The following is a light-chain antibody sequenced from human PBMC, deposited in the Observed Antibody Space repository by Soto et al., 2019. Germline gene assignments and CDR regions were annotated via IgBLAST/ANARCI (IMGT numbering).Light chain of an antibody. CDR3: QPYYSNPLWT. J-gene: IGKJ1*01. CDR2: WAS. V-gene: IGKV4-1*01. CDR1: QSILSSSYNKSY. Sequence: DIVMTQSPGSLAVSLGERATINCKASQSILSSSYNKSYLAWYQHKPGQPPKLLIYWASTRESGVPDRFSGSGSGTAFTLTISGLQATDVAVYYCQPYYSNPLWTFGQGTKVEIK.